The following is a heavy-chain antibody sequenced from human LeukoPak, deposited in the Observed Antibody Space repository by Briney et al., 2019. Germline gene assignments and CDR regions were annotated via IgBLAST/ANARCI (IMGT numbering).Heavy chain of an antibody. CDR3: ARVDVVVVAATRGYYYGMDG. D-gene: IGHD2-15*01. V-gene: IGHV3-21*01. CDR2: ISSSSSYI. Sequence: GGSLRLSCTASGFTFSSYSMNWVRQAPGKGLEWVSSISSSSSYIYYADSVKGRFTISRDNAKNSLYLQMNSLRAEDTAVYYCARVDVVVVAATRGYYYGMDGWGQGTTVTVSS. J-gene: IGHJ6*02. CDR1: GFTFSSYS.